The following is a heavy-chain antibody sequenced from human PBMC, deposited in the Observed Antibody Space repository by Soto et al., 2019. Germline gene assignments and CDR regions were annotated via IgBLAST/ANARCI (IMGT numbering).Heavy chain of an antibody. CDR2: INSDGSST. CDR3: ARGDYGGNWGY. Sequence: EVQLVESGGGLVQPGGSLRLSCAASGFTFSSYWMHWVRQAPGKGLVWVSRINSDGSSTSYADSVKGRFTISRDNAKNPLYLQMHSLSAEDTAVYYCARGDYGGNWGYWGQGTLVTVSS. CDR1: GFTFSSYW. V-gene: IGHV3-74*01. D-gene: IGHD4-17*01. J-gene: IGHJ4*02.